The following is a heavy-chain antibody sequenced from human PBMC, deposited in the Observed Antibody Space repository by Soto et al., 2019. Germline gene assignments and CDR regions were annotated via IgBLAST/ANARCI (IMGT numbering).Heavy chain of an antibody. Sequence: QVQLVEAGGGVVQPGRSLRLSCAASGFTFSSYGMHWVRQAPGKGLEWVAVISYDGSNKYYADSVKGRFTISRDNSKNKLYLQMNSLRDEDTAVYYCAKVRRAAAGQYYYYYYCMDVWGQGTTVTVSS. CDR3: AKVRRAAAGQYYYYYYCMDV. CDR1: GFTFSSYG. V-gene: IGHV3-30*18. CDR2: ISYDGSNK. J-gene: IGHJ6*02. D-gene: IGHD6-13*01.